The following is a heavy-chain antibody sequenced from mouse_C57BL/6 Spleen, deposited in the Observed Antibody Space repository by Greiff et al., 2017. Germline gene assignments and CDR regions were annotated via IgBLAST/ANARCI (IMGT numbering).Heavy chain of an antibody. CDR2: ISSGGDYI. D-gene: IGHD4-1*01. Sequence: EVQLVESGEGLVKPGGSLKLSCAASGFTFSSYAMSWVRQTPEKRLEWVAYISSGGDYIYYADTVKGRFTISRDNAKYTLFLQMTSLRSEDTAMYYCARVLLGYYAMDYWGQGTSVTVSS. J-gene: IGHJ4*01. CDR1: GFTFSSYA. CDR3: ARVLLGYYAMDY. V-gene: IGHV5S21*01.